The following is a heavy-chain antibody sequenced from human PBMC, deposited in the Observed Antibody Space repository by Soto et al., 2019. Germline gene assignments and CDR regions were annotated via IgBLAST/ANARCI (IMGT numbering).Heavy chain of an antibody. J-gene: IGHJ3*02. D-gene: IGHD5-12*01. CDR3: ARNRASSDYEDAFDI. CDR1: GFIFSSYD. V-gene: IGHV3-13*01. Sequence: QPGGSLRLSCAASGFIFSSYDMYWVRQATGKGLEWVSAIGTDGDTYYSGSVKGRFTISRENAKNSLFLQMNSLRVGDTAVYYCARNRASSDYEDAFDIWGQGTMVTVSS. CDR2: IGTDGDT.